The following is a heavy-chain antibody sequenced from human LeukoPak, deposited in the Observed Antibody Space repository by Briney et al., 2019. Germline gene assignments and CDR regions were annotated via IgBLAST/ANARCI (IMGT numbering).Heavy chain of an antibody. CDR1: GFTFSDYY. Sequence: GGSLRLSCAASGFTFSDYYMGWIRQAPGRGLEWVSYISSSGSTIYYADSVKGRFTISRDNAKNSLYLQMNSLRAEDTAVYYCARDLDTWTPGYWGQGTLVTVSS. CDR2: ISSSGSTI. V-gene: IGHV3-11*01. J-gene: IGHJ4*02. D-gene: IGHD5-18*01. CDR3: ARDLDTWTPGY.